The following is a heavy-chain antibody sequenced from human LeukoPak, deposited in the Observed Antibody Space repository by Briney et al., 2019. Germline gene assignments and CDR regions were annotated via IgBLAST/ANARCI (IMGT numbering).Heavy chain of an antibody. CDR1: GFTFSSYA. Sequence: PGGSLRLSCAASGFTFSSYAMSWARQAPGKGLEWVSAISGSGGSTYYADSVKGRFTISRDNSKNTLYLQMNSLRAEDTAVYYCAKDLVGATGGWFDPWGQGTLVTVSS. J-gene: IGHJ5*02. D-gene: IGHD1-26*01. CDR2: ISGSGGST. V-gene: IGHV3-23*01. CDR3: AKDLVGATGGWFDP.